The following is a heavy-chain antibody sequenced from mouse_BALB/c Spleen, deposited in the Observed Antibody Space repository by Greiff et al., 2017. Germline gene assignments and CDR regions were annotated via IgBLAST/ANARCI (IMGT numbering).Heavy chain of an antibody. V-gene: IGHV14-4*02. D-gene: IGHD1-2*01. CDR1: GFNIKDYY. Sequence: EVQLMESGAELVRSGASVKLSCTASGFNIKDYYMHWVKQRPEQVLEWIGWIDPENGDTEYAPKFQGKATMTADTSSNTAYLQLSSLTSEDTAVYYCNIYGLFAYWGQGTLVTVSA. CDR2: IDPENGDT. J-gene: IGHJ3*01. CDR3: NIYGLFAY.